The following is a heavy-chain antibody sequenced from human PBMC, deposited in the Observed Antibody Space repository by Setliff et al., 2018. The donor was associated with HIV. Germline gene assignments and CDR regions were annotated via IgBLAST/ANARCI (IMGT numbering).Heavy chain of an antibody. D-gene: IGHD2-21*02. CDR3: ARTSRLHPFDY. J-gene: IGHJ4*02. Sequence: SETLSLTCTVSGGLINSHYWNWIRQAPGKGLEWIGCVYYRGGITYNPSLSSRVTISVDTSKNQFSLSLSSVTAGDTAIYFCARTSRLHPFDYWGQGKLVTVSS. V-gene: IGHV4-59*08. CDR2: VYYRGGI. CDR1: GGLINSHY.